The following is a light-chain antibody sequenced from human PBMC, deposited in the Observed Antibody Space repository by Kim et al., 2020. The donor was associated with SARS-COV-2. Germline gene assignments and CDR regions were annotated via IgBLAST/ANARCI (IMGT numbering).Light chain of an antibody. J-gene: IGKJ4*01. Sequence: SPGERATLSGRASQSVSSIYLAWYQQKPGQAPRLLIYGASSRATGIPDRFSGSGSGTDFTLTISRLEPEDFAVYYCQQYGTSPLTFGGGTKVDIK. CDR3: QQYGTSPLT. CDR1: QSVSSIY. V-gene: IGKV3-20*01. CDR2: GAS.